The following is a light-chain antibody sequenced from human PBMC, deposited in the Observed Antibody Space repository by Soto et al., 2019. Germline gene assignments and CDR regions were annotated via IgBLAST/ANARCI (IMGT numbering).Light chain of an antibody. V-gene: IGKV1-5*03. CDR3: QHWVDYMWT. J-gene: IGKJ1*01. CDR1: QSISSW. CDR2: KAS. Sequence: IHLTQSPSTLSASVGDRVTITCRASQSISSWLAWYQQKPWKAPKLLIYKASTLESGVPSRFSGSGSGTEFTLTISSLQPDDFATYYCQHWVDYMWTFGQGTKVEIK.